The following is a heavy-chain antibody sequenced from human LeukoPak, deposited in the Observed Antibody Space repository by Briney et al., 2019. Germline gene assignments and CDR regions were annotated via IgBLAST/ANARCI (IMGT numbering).Heavy chain of an antibody. J-gene: IGHJ4*02. CDR2: IYYSGST. V-gene: IGHV4-39*07. D-gene: IGHD2-21*02. Sequence: SETLSLTCTVSGGSISSYYWGWIRQPPGKGLEWIGSIYYSGSTYYNPSLKSRVTISVDTSKNQFSLKLSSVTAADTAVYYCARVEVTVFDYWGQGTLVTVSS. CDR1: GGSISSYY. CDR3: ARVEVTVFDY.